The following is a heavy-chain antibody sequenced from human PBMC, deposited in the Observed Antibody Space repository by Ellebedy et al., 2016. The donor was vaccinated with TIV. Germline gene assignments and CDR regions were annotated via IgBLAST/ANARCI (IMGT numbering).Heavy chain of an antibody. Sequence: GESLKISCEVSGFSFSTHWMRWVRQAPGKGLEWVANIKEDGREKYYADSVKGRFTISRDNAAQSLYLQINNLRADDTAVYYCARFRYTSAWHLGHNGLDCWGQGTLVSVSS. CDR1: GFSFSTHW. J-gene: IGHJ4*02. CDR3: ARFRYTSAWHLGHNGLDC. D-gene: IGHD6-19*01. CDR2: IKEDGREK. V-gene: IGHV3-7*03.